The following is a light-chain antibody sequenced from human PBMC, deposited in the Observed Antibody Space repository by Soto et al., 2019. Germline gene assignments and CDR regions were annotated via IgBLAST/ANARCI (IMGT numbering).Light chain of an antibody. J-gene: IGKJ1*01. CDR2: GAS. Sequence: EVVMTQSPATLSVSPGDRATLSCRASQSVTSDLAWYQHKPGQAPRLLIYGASTRATGIPARFSGSGSGTEFTLTISSLQSEDFAVYYCQQYNDWPTWTFGQGTK. CDR1: QSVTSD. V-gene: IGKV3-15*01. CDR3: QQYNDWPTWT.